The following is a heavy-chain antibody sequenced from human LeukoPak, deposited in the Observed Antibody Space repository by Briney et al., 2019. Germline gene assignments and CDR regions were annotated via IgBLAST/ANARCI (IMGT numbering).Heavy chain of an antibody. CDR2: ISSSSSYI. J-gene: IGHJ6*03. D-gene: IGHD4-17*01. CDR1: GFTFSNYN. V-gene: IGHV3-21*01. Sequence: GGSLRLSCAASGFTFSNYNMNWVRQAPGKGLEWVSSISSSSSYIYYAGSVKGRFTISRDNAKKSLYLQMNSLRAEDTAVYYCTRDQATVTTNYYYYYMDVWGKGTTVTVSS. CDR3: TRDQATVTTNYYYYYMDV.